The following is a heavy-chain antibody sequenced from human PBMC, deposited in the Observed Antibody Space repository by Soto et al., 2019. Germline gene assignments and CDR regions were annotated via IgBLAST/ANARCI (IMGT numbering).Heavy chain of an antibody. Sequence: ASVKVSCKASGYIFSSYGVSWVRQAPGQGLEYMGWISPYNANTNYAQKFQGRLTLTTDTSTSTAYMELRSLRSDDTAIYYCARAGTFYSSFNFWGQGTLVTVSS. CDR2: ISPYNANT. CDR1: GYIFSSYG. J-gene: IGHJ4*02. V-gene: IGHV1-18*01. D-gene: IGHD6-19*01. CDR3: ARAGTFYSSFNF.